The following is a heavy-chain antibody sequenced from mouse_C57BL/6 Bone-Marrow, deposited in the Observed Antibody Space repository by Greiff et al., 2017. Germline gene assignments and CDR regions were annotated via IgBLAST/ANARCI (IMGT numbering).Heavy chain of an antibody. J-gene: IGHJ2*01. V-gene: IGHV1-42*01. CDR2: INPSTGGT. CDR1: GYSFTGYY. D-gene: IGHD1-1*01. Sequence: EVQVVESGPELVKPGASVKISCKASGYSFTGYYMNWVKQSPEKSLEWIGEINPSTGGTTYNQKFKAKATLTVDKSSSTAYMQLKSLTSEDSAVYYCARPSTTVVAPYYFDYWGQGTTLTVSS. CDR3: ARPSTTVVAPYYFDY.